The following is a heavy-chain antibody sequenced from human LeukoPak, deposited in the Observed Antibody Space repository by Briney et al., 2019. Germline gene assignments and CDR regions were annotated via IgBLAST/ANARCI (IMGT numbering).Heavy chain of an antibody. CDR3: ARSLITMIVVAPFDY. D-gene: IGHD3-22*01. Sequence: GRSLRLSCAASGFTFSSYGMHWVRQAPGKGLEWVAVISYDGSNKYYADSVKGRFTISRDNSKNTLYLQMNSLRAEDTAVYYCARSLITMIVVAPFDYWGQGTLVTVSS. J-gene: IGHJ4*02. CDR1: GFTFSSYG. CDR2: ISYDGSNK. V-gene: IGHV3-30*03.